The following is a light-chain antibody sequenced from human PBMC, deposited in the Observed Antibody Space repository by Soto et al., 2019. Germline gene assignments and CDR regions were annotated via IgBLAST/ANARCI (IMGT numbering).Light chain of an antibody. J-gene: IGKJ1*01. CDR2: KAS. CDR1: QSISNW. CDR3: QQYNSYSPAT. Sequence: DIQMTQSPSTLSASVGDRVTITCRASQSISNWLAWYQQKPGKAPKLLIYKASSLESGVPSRFSGSGSGTEFTLPSSSLQPDDFDTYYCQQYNSYSPATFGQGTKVEIK. V-gene: IGKV1-5*03.